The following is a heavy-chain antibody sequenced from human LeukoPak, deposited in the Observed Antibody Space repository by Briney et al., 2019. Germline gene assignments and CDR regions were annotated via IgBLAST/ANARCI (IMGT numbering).Heavy chain of an antibody. V-gene: IGHV3-74*01. J-gene: IGHJ4*02. Sequence: PGGSLRLYCAASGFTFSNYWMHWVRQAPGKGLVWVSRINGDGSTTDYADSVKGRFTISRDNAKNTLYLQMNSLRAEDTAVYYCARVNVCPRCHFDYWGQGTLVTVSS. CDR2: INGDGSTT. CDR1: GFTFSNYW. D-gene: IGHD3-16*01. CDR3: ARVNVCPRCHFDY.